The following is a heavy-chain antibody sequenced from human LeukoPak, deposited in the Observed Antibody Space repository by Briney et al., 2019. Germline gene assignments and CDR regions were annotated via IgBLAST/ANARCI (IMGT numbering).Heavy chain of an antibody. Sequence: PGGSLKLSCAASGFTFSGFVMHWVRQASGKGLEWVGRITSKPNSYATVYAASVKGRFTISSDDSKNTAYLQMNSLKIEDTAVYYCTGASGWYSPDYWSQATLVTVSS. V-gene: IGHV3-73*01. CDR1: GFTFSGFV. D-gene: IGHD6-19*01. J-gene: IGHJ4*02. CDR2: ITSKPNSYAT. CDR3: TGASGWYSPDY.